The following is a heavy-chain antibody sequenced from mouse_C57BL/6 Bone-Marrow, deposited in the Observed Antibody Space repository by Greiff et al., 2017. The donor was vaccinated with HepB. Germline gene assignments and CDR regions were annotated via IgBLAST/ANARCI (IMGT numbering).Heavy chain of an antibody. J-gene: IGHJ2*01. CDR3: TTGSADY. CDR2: IDPENGDT. V-gene: IGHV14-4*01. Sequence: VQLQQSGAELVRPGASVKLSCTASGFNIKDDYMHWVKQRPEQGLEWIGWIDPENGDTEYASKFQGKATITADTSSNTAYLQRSSLTSEDTAVYYCTTGSADYWGQGTTLTVSS. D-gene: IGHD3-2*02. CDR1: GFNIKDDY.